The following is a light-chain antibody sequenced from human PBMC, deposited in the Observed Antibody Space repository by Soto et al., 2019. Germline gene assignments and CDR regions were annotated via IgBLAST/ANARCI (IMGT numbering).Light chain of an antibody. J-gene: IGLJ1*01. V-gene: IGLV2-14*01. CDR2: DVT. CDR3: SSYTSSSSYV. CDR1: SSDFGICNS. Sequence: QSALTQPASVSGSPGQSITLLCTGTSSDFGICNSVSWYQQHPGKAPKLMIHDVTNRPSGVSDRFSGSKSGNTASLTISGLQAEDEADYYCSSYTSSSSYVFGTGTKLTVL.